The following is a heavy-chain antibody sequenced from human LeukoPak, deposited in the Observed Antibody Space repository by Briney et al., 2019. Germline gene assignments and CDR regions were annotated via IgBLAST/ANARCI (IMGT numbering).Heavy chain of an antibody. CDR2: IIPIFGIA. CDR1: GGTFSSYA. D-gene: IGHD2-21*01. V-gene: IGHV1-69*04. J-gene: IGHJ5*02. Sequence: SVRVSCKASGGTFSSYAISWVRQAPGQGIEWMGRIIPIFGIANYAQKFQGRVTITADKSTSTAYMELSSLRSEDTAVYYCARVSDNWFDPWGQGTLVTVSS. CDR3: ARVSDNWFDP.